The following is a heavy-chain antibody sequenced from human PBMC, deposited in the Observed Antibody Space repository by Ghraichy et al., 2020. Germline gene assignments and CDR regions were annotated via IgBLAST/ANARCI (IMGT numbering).Heavy chain of an antibody. Sequence: GEXLRLSCAASGFTFSSSTMDWFRQSPGKGLEWVSSISSTSSYKYYAESVKGRFTISRDNAKSSLYLQMNNLRAEDTAIYFRGREAAGSEGGDFWGQGVLXTVSS. V-gene: IGHV3-21*01. CDR3: GREAAGSEGGDF. D-gene: IGHD6-13*01. CDR2: ISSTSSYK. J-gene: IGHJ4*02. CDR1: GFTFSSST.